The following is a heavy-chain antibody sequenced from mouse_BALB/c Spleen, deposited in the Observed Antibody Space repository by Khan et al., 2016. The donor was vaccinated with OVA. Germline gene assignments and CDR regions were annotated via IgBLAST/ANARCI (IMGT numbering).Heavy chain of an antibody. Sequence: QIQLVQSGPELKKPGETVKISCKASGYTFTNYGMNWVKQAPGKGLKWMGWINTYTGEPTYTDDFKGRFAFSLETSASTDYLQINNLNNDDMATYFGARGAGYWYFDVWGAGTTVTVSS. CDR3: ARGAGYWYFDV. CDR1: GYTFTNYG. V-gene: IGHV9-1*02. CDR2: INTYTGEP. J-gene: IGHJ1*01.